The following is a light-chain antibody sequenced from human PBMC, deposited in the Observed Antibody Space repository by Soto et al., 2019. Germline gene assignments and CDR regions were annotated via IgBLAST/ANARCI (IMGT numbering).Light chain of an antibody. CDR1: QSVSSN. CDR2: GAS. J-gene: IGKJ1*01. V-gene: IGKV3-15*01. Sequence: EILMTQSPATLSVSPGERATLSCRASQSVSSNLAWYQQKPGQAPRLLIYGASTRATGIPARFSGSGSGTEFTLTINSLQSEDFAVYYCQQYNNWPRTFGQGTKV. CDR3: QQYNNWPRT.